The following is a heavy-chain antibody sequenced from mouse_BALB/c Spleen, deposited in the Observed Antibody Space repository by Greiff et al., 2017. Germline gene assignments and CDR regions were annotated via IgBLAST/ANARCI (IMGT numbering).Heavy chain of an antibody. Sequence: VQLQQSGAELVRPGASVTLSCKASGYTFTDYEMHWVKQTPVHGLEWIGAIDPETGGTAYNQKFKGKATLTADKSSSTAYMELRSLTSEDSAVYYCTRERNLDDWGQGTTLTVSS. CDR2: IDPETGGT. CDR3: TRERNLDD. CDR1: GYTFTDYE. J-gene: IGHJ2*01. V-gene: IGHV1-15*01.